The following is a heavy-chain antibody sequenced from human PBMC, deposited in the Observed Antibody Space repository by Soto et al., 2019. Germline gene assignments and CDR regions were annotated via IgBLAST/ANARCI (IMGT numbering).Heavy chain of an antibody. J-gene: IGHJ6*02. Sequence: PSETLSLTCAVYGGSFCGSYWSWIRQPPGKGLEWIGEINHSGSTNYNPSLKSRVTISVDTPKNQFSLELSSVTAADTAVYYCARGSDRLNYYGMDVWGQGTTVTVSS. D-gene: IGHD2-15*01. V-gene: IGHV4-34*01. CDR2: INHSGST. CDR1: GGSFCGSY. CDR3: ARGSDRLNYYGMDV.